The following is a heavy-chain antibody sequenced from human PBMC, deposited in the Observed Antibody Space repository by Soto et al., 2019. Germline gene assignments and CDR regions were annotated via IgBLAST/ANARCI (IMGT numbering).Heavy chain of an antibody. CDR2: INPNSGGT. V-gene: IGHV1-2*04. D-gene: IGHD6-13*01. Sequence: VQLVQSGAEVKKPGASVKVSCKASGYTFTGYYMHWVRQAPGQGLEWMGWINPNSGGTNYAQKFQGWVTMTRDTSISTAYMELSRLRSDDTAVYYCARDSSSWDYYFDYWGQGTLVTVSS. CDR3: ARDSSSWDYYFDY. CDR1: GYTFTGYY. J-gene: IGHJ4*02.